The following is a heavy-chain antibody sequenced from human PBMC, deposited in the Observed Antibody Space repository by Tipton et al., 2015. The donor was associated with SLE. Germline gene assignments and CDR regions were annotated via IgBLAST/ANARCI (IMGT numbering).Heavy chain of an antibody. Sequence: QLVQSGAEVKKPGASVKVSCKASGYTFASYDINWVRQATGQGLEWMGWMGPNSGNTGYAQKFQGRVTMTRNTSTTTAYMELSSLTSDDTAVYYCTRRRRFTMVQGVEYWGQGPLVTVPS. V-gene: IGHV1-8*01. CDR2: MGPNSGNT. J-gene: IGHJ4*02. CDR3: TRRRRFTMVQGVEY. CDR1: GYTFASYD. D-gene: IGHD3-10*01.